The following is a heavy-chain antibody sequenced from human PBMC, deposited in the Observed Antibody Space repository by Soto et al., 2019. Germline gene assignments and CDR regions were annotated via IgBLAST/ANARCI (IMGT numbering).Heavy chain of an antibody. J-gene: IGHJ4*02. V-gene: IGHV3-21*01. Sequence: GGSLRLSCAASGFTFSSYSMNWVRQAPGKGLEWVSSISSSSYIYYADSVKGRFTISRDNAKNSLYLQMNSLRAEDTAVYYCARGSYGSGSYYYFDYWGQGTLVTVSS. CDR3: ARGSYGSGSYYYFDY. CDR2: ISSSSYI. CDR1: GFTFSSYS. D-gene: IGHD3-10*01.